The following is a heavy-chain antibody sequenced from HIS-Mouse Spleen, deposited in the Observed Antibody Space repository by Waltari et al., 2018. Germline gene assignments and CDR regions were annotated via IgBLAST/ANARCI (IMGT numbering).Heavy chain of an antibody. CDR1: GGSISSSSYY. V-gene: IGHV4-39*07. CDR2: INYSGVP. D-gene: IGHD6-13*01. J-gene: IGHJ2*01. CDR3: AREIPYSSSWYDWYFDL. Sequence: QLQLQESGPGLVKPSETLSLTCTVSGGSISSSSYYWGWIRQPPGKGLEWIGSINYSGVPYNNPSLKGRVTISVDTSKNQFSLKRSAVTAADTAVYYCAREIPYSSSWYDWYFDLWGRGTLVTVSS.